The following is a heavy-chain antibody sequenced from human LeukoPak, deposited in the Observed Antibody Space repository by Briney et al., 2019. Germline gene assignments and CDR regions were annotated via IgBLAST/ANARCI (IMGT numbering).Heavy chain of an antibody. D-gene: IGHD6-19*01. J-gene: IGHJ3*02. CDR2: ISYDGSNK. V-gene: IGHV3-30*03. CDR3: ARDPYSSGPRDAFDI. CDR1: GFTFSSYG. Sequence: PGGSLRLSCAASGFTFSSYGMHWVRQAPGKGLEWVAVISYDGSNKYYADSVKGRFTISRDNSKNTLYLQMNSLRAEDTAVYYCARDPYSSGPRDAFDIWGQGTMVTVSS.